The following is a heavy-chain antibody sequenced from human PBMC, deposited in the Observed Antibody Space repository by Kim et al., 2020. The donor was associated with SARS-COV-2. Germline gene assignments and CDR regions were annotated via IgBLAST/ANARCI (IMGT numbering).Heavy chain of an antibody. CDR2: INWNGGST. J-gene: IGHJ6*02. D-gene: IGHD3-16*01. CDR1: GFTFDDYG. Sequence: GGSLRLSCAASGFTFDDYGMSWVRQAPGKGLEWVSGINWNGGSTGYADSVKGRFTISRDNAKNSLYLQMNSLRAEDTALYYCARESNVWGGEGYYYGMDVWGQGTTVTVSS. V-gene: IGHV3-20*04. CDR3: ARESNVWGGEGYYYGMDV.